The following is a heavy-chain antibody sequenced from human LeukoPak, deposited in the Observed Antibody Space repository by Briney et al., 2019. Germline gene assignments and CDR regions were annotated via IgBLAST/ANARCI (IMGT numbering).Heavy chain of an antibody. CDR2: ISSSGSAM. D-gene: IGHD2-15*01. CDR3: VRDGRYCSGGRCFPI. V-gene: IGHV3-48*03. CDR1: GFTFRSYE. Sequence: GRSLRLSCAASGFTFRSYEMNWVRQAPGKGLEWVSFISSSGSAMYYADSVKGRFTISRDNAKNSLYLQMNSLRAEDTALYYCVRDGRYCSGGRCFPIWGQGTLVTVST. J-gene: IGHJ4*02.